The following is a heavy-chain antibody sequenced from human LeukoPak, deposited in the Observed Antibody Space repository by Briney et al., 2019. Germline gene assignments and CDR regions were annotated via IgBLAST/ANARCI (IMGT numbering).Heavy chain of an antibody. CDR3: AKEPKYCSGGSCYDWFDP. D-gene: IGHD2-15*01. CDR2: ISGSGGST. Sequence: GGSLRLSCAASGFTFSSYGMSWVRQAPGKGLEWVSAISGSGGSTYYADSVKCRFTISRDNSKNTLYLQMNSLRAEDTAVYYCAKEPKYCSGGSCYDWFDPWGQGTLVTVSS. CDR1: GFTFSSYG. J-gene: IGHJ5*02. V-gene: IGHV3-23*01.